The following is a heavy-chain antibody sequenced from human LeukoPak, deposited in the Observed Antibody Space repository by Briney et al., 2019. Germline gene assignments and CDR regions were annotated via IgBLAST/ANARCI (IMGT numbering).Heavy chain of an antibody. D-gene: IGHD4-17*01. V-gene: IGHV4-34*01. CDR1: GGSFSGYY. CDR3: ARGVTVTNLASTWPFDY. J-gene: IGHJ4*02. CDR2: INHSGST. Sequence: PSETLSLTCAVYGGSFSGYYWSWIRQPPGKALEWIGEINHSGSTNYNPSLKSRVTISVDTSKNQFSLKLSSVTAADTAVYYCARGVTVTNLASTWPFDYWGQGTLVTVSS.